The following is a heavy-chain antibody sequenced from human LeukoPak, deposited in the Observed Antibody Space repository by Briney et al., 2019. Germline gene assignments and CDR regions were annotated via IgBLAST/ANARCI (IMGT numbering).Heavy chain of an antibody. Sequence: PSQTLSLTCTVSGGSISSGGYYWSWIRQHPGKGLEWIGYIYYSGSTYYNPSLKSRVTISVDTSKNQFSLKLSSVTAADTAVYYCARGYYDFWSGYSNNWFDPWGQGTPVTVSS. D-gene: IGHD3-3*01. CDR1: GGSISSGGYY. V-gene: IGHV4-31*03. J-gene: IGHJ5*02. CDR2: IYYSGST. CDR3: ARGYYDFWSGYSNNWFDP.